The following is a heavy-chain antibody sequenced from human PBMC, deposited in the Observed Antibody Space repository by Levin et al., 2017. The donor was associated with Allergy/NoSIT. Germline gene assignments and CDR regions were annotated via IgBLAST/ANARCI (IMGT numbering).Heavy chain of an antibody. CDR3: AKPQGSGEGGWLESGLDV. CDR2: IAYDGSNK. CDR1: GFIFSSYG. J-gene: IGHJ6*04. Sequence: GESLKISCAASGFIFSSYGMHWVRQAPGKGLEWVAVIAYDGSNKYYADSVKGRFTISRDNSENTLYLQMNSLRVEDTAVYYCAKPQGSGEGGWLESGLDVWGKVTSVAVFS. V-gene: IGHV3-30*18. D-gene: IGHD2-15*01.